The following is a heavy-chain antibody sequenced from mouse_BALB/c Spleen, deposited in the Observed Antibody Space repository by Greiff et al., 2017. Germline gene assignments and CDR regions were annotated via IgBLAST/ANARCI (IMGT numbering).Heavy chain of an antibody. CDR3: GKGYGSSYAKGCNLDV. D-gene: IGHD1-1*01. CDR2: ILPGSGST. V-gene: IGHV1-9*01. Sequence: QVQLKESGAELMKPGASVKISCKATGYTFSSYWIEWVKQRPGHGLEWIGVILPGSGSTNYNEKFKGKATFTADTSSNTAYMQLSSLTSEDSAVYYCGKGYGSSYAKGCNLDVWGEGTTVTVSS. J-gene: IGHJ1*01. CDR1: GYTFSSYW.